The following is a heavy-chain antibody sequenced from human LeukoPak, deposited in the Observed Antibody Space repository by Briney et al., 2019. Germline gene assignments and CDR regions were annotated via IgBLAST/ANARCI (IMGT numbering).Heavy chain of an antibody. CDR1: GFTFSSYA. D-gene: IGHD3-22*01. J-gene: IGHJ4*02. CDR2: ISYGGSNK. V-gene: IGHV3-30*04. CDR3: ARDRYYDSSGTNYFDY. Sequence: GGSLRLSCAASGFTFSSYAMHWVRQAPGKGLEWVAVISYGGSNKYYADSVKGRFTISRDNSKNTLYLQMNSLRAEDTAVYYCARDRYYDSSGTNYFDYWGQGTLVTVSS.